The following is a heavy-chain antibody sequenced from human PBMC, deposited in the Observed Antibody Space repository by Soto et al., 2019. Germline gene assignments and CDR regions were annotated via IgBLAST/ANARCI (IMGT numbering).Heavy chain of an antibody. CDR1: GFTFSSYW. J-gene: IGHJ6*03. Sequence: EVQLVESGGGLVQPGGSLRLSCAASGFTFSSYWMSWVRQAPGKGLEWVANIKQDGSEKYYVDSVKGRFTISRDNAKNSLYLQMNSLRAEDTAVYYCARVPRDSSGLAYMDYYYYYMDVWGKGTTVTVSS. CDR2: IKQDGSEK. CDR3: ARVPRDSSGLAYMDYYYYYMDV. V-gene: IGHV3-7*04. D-gene: IGHD6-19*01.